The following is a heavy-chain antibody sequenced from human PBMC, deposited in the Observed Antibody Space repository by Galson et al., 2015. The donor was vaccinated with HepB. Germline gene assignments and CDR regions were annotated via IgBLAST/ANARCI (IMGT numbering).Heavy chain of an antibody. Sequence: CAISGDSVSSNSAAWNWIRQSPSRGLEWLGRTYYRSNWYNDYAESVKSRITINPDTSKSQFSLQLNSVTPEDTAVYYCARHALTMIVVGRVGIFDPWGQGTLVTVSS. J-gene: IGHJ5*02. CDR3: ARHALTMIVVGRVGIFDP. CDR2: TYYRSNWYN. D-gene: IGHD3-22*01. V-gene: IGHV6-1*01. CDR1: GDSVSSNSAA.